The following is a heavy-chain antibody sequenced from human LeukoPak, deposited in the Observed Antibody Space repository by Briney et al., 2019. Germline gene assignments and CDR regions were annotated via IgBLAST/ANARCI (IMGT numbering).Heavy chain of an antibody. CDR3: AKEKTSSFTWFDP. J-gene: IGHJ5*02. D-gene: IGHD6-6*01. CDR1: GFTFSNYA. V-gene: IGHV3-23*01. Sequence: GGSLRLSCAASGFTFSNYAMIWVRQAPGKGLEWVSTISGSGGTTYSADSVKGRFTISRDNSKNTLYLQMNNLRVEDTAVYYCAKEKTSSFTWFDPWGQRTLVTVSS. CDR2: ISGSGGTT.